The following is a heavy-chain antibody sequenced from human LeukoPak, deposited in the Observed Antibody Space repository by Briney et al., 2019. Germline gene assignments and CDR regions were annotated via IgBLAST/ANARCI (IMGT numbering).Heavy chain of an antibody. D-gene: IGHD2-2*01. V-gene: IGHV4-59*12. CDR2: IYYSGST. CDR1: GGSISSYY. CDR3: ARLRSLVVPAAPTIDAFDI. Sequence: SETLSLTCTVSGGSISSYYWSWIRQPPGKGLEWIGYIYYSGSTNYNPSLKSRVTISVDTSKNQFSLKLSSVTAADTAVYYCARLRSLVVPAAPTIDAFDIWGQGTMVTVSS. J-gene: IGHJ3*02.